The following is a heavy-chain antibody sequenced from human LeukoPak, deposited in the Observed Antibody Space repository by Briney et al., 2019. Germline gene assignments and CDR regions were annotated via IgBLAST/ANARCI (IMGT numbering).Heavy chain of an antibody. CDR3: AREGIWPNHNWFDP. V-gene: IGHV4-39*07. Sequence: PSETLSLTCTVSGGSISSSSYYWGWIRQPPGKGLEWIGSFYYSGSTYYNPSLKSRVTISVDTSKNQFSLKLSSVTAADTAVYYCAREGIWPNHNWFDPWGQGTLVTVSS. CDR2: FYYSGST. D-gene: IGHD2-8*01. CDR1: GGSISSSSYY. J-gene: IGHJ5*02.